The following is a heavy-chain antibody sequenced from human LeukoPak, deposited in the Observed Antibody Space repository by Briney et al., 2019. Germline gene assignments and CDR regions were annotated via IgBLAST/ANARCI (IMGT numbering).Heavy chain of an antibody. CDR3: ATEDCASSSCRFDS. CDR2: IYNSGST. Sequence: SETLSLTCSVSGGSISNYYWSWIRQSPGKGPEWIGYIYNSGSTNYNPSLKSRVTISLDTSKKQFSLKLTSVTAADTAIYYCATEDCASSSCRFDSWGQGTLVTVSS. V-gene: IGHV4-59*01. J-gene: IGHJ4*02. D-gene: IGHD2-2*01. CDR1: GGSISNYY.